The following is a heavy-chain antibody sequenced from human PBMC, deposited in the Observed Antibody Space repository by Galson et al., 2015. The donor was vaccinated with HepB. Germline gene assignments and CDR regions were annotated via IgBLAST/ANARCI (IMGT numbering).Heavy chain of an antibody. CDR3: ARGYYDESSGYFYYYGMDV. CDR2: ITSDGSST. J-gene: IGHJ6*02. D-gene: IGHD3-22*01. Sequence: SLSLSCAASGFTFSTYSMHCVRQGSGTGLVWVSRITSDGSSTYYADSVKGPFPIYRDHAKNTLYLQRNSMRAEDTGLYHCARGYYDESSGYFYYYGMDVWGQGTTVTVSS. CDR1: GFTFSTYS. V-gene: IGHV3-74*01.